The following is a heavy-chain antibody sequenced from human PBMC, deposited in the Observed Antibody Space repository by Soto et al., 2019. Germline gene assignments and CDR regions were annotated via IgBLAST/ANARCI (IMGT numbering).Heavy chain of an antibody. Sequence: QVQLQQWGAGLLKPSETLSLTCAVYGGSFSGYYWSWIRQPPGKGWEWIGEINHSGSTNYNPSLKSRVTISVDTSKNQFSLKLSSVTAADTAVYYCARAGVVVVAATRWFDPWGQGTLVTVSS. CDR2: INHSGST. CDR3: ARAGVVVVAATRWFDP. D-gene: IGHD2-15*01. CDR1: GGSFSGYY. J-gene: IGHJ5*02. V-gene: IGHV4-34*01.